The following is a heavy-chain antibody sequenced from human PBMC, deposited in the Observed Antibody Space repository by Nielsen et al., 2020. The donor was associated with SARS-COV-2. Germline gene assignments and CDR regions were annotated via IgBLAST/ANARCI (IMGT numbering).Heavy chain of an antibody. V-gene: IGHV3-15*01. Sequence: SCAASGFTFRNAWMSWVRQAPGKGLEWVGRIKSKTDGGTTDYAAPVKGRFTISRDDSKNTLYLQMNSLRAEDTAVYYCARESVTGTDAFDIWGQGTVVTVSS. CDR3: ARESVTGTDAFDI. J-gene: IGHJ3*02. CDR2: IKSKTDGGTT. CDR1: GFTFRNAW. D-gene: IGHD6-19*01.